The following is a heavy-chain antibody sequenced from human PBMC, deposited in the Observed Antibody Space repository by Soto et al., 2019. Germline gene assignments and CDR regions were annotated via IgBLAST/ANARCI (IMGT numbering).Heavy chain of an antibody. J-gene: IGHJ6*02. Sequence: GGSLRLSCAASGFTFSSYGMHWVRQAPGKGLEYVSAISSNGGSTYYANSVKGRFTISRDNSKNTLYLQMGSLRSDDTAVYYCARDGQLVEDYYYNGMDVWGQGTTVTVSS. CDR1: GFTFSSYG. CDR2: ISSNGGST. V-gene: IGHV3-64*01. CDR3: ARDGQLVEDYYYNGMDV. D-gene: IGHD6-13*01.